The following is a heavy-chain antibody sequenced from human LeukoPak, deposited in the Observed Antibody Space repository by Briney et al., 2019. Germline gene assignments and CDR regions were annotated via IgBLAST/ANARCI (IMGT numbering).Heavy chain of an antibody. Sequence: SETLSLTCTVSGGSISSGSYYWSWIRQPAGKGLEWIGRIYTSGSTNYNPSLKSRVTISVDTSKNQFSLKLSSVTAADTAVYYCARVRITMIVVYAFDIWGQGTMVTVSS. J-gene: IGHJ3*02. V-gene: IGHV4-61*02. CDR3: ARVRITMIVVYAFDI. CDR2: IYTSGST. D-gene: IGHD3-22*01. CDR1: GGSISSGSYY.